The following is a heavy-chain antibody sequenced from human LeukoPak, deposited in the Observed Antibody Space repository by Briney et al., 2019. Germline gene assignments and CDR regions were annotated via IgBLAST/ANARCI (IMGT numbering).Heavy chain of an antibody. J-gene: IGHJ4*02. Sequence: SETLSLTCTVSGGSISSYYWSWIRQPPGKGLEWIGYVDYSGSTKYSPSLKSRVTMSVDTSKNQFSLKLSSVIAADTAVYYCARDIGGRYYFHYWGQGTLVTVSS. V-gene: IGHV4-59*01. CDR3: ARDIGGRYYFHY. CDR2: VDYSGST. D-gene: IGHD3-10*01. CDR1: GGSISSYY.